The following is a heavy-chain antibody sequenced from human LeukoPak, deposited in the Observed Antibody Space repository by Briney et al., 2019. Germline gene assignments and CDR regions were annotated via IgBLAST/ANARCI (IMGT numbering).Heavy chain of an antibody. J-gene: IGHJ4*02. V-gene: IGHV3-23*01. CDR2: ISGSGGST. CDR3: AKRDGGPGDY. Sequence: GGSLRLSCAASGFTFSSYGLSWVRQAPGKGLEWVSAISGSGGSTYYADSVKGRFTISRDNSENTLYLRMNSLRAEDTAVYYCAKRDGGPGDYWGQGTLVTVSS. D-gene: IGHD3-16*01. CDR1: GFTFSSYG.